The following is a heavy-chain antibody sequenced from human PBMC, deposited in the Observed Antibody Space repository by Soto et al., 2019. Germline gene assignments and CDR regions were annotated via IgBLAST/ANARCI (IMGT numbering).Heavy chain of an antibody. CDR2: IGPESGAT. CDR3: GRGRSGQIVVFY. D-gene: IGHD1-26*01. J-gene: IGHJ4*02. Sequence: GXSEEVSVKASWYTFTGHYIHWVREAPEQGPEWMGEIGPESGATRYAQRFQGRVTMTRDMSITTVYMELNNLSPDDTAVYYCGRGRSGQIVVFYWGQGTPVTVS. CDR1: WYTFTGHY. V-gene: IGHV1-2*02.